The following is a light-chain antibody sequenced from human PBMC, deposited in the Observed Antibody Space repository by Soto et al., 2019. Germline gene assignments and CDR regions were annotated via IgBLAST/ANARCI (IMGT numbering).Light chain of an antibody. CDR3: AAWDDSLNGYV. J-gene: IGLJ1*01. Sequence: QSVLTQPPSGSGTPGQRVTISCSGSSSNIGSNTVNWYQQLPGTAPKLLIYSNNQRPSGVPDRFSDSKSGTSASLAISGLQSEDEADYYCAAWDDSLNGYVFGTGTKLTLL. V-gene: IGLV1-44*01. CDR1: SSNIGSNT. CDR2: SNN.